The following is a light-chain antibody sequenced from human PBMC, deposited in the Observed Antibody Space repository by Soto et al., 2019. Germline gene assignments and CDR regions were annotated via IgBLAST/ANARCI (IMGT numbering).Light chain of an antibody. Sequence: SALTQPPSASGYPGQAVTISCTGTSSDVGGYNYVSWYQQHPGKAPKLMIYEVSKRPPGVPDRFSGSKSGNTASLTVSGLQAEDEADYYCSSYAGSNTWVFGTGTKVTVL. CDR3: SSYAGSNTWV. V-gene: IGLV2-8*01. CDR2: EVS. CDR1: SSDVGGYNY. J-gene: IGLJ1*01.